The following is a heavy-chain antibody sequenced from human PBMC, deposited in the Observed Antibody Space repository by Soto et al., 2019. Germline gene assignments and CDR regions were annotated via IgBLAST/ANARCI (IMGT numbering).Heavy chain of an antibody. J-gene: IGHJ5*02. Sequence: GSGPTLVNPTQTLTLTCTLSGVSLTTSGVGVGWIRQPPGKALEWLALIYWDDDKRYSPSLNSRLTITKDTSKNQVVLTMTNMDPVDTATYYCAHTNELELGGVYNWFDPWGQGTLVTVSS. CDR3: AHTNELELGGVYNWFDP. V-gene: IGHV2-5*02. D-gene: IGHD1-7*01. CDR2: IYWDDDK. CDR1: GVSLTTSGVG.